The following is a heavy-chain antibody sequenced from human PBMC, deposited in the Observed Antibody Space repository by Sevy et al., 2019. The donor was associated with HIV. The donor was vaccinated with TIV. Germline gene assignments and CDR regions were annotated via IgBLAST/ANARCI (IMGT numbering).Heavy chain of an antibody. V-gene: IGHV3-53*01. J-gene: IGHJ3*02. CDR3: ARDRWFGELNLVGAFDI. CDR2: IYSGGST. D-gene: IGHD3-10*01. CDR1: GFTVSSNY. Sequence: GGPLRLSCAASGFTVSSNYMSWVRQAPGKGLEWVSVIYSGGSTYYADSVKGRFTISRDNSKNTLYLQMNSLRAEDTAVYYCARDRWFGELNLVGAFDIWGQGTMVTVSS.